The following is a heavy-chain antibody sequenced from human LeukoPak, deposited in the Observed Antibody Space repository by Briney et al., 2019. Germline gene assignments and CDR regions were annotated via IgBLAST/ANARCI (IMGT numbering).Heavy chain of an antibody. Sequence: GGSLRLSCAASGFTFSSYAMSWVRQAPGKGLGWVSAISGSGGSTYYADSVKGRFTISRDNSKNTLYLQMNSLRAADTAVYYCAKDTPLTYYYDSSGYPRFIDYWGQGTLVTVSS. CDR1: GFTFSSYA. CDR2: ISGSGGST. D-gene: IGHD3-22*01. J-gene: IGHJ4*02. CDR3: AKDTPLTYYYDSSGYPRFIDY. V-gene: IGHV3-23*01.